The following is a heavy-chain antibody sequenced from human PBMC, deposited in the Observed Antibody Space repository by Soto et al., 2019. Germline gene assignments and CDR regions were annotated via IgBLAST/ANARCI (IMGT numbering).Heavy chain of an antibody. Sequence: TLSLTCSVSGGSVSSGSYYWSWIRQPPGKGLEWIGYINKSGSTNSNPSLKSRVTISVDTSKNQFSLKLRSVTAADTAVYYCARDSSSWYGYYYGMDVWGQGTTVTVSS. CDR3: ARDSSSWYGYYYGMDV. V-gene: IGHV4-61*01. CDR1: GGSVSSGSYY. D-gene: IGHD6-13*01. CDR2: INKSGST. J-gene: IGHJ6*02.